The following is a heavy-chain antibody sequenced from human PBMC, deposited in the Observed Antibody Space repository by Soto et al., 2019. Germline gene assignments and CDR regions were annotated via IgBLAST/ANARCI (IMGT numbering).Heavy chain of an antibody. Sequence: GGSLRLSCAASGFTFSSYSMNWVRQAPGKGLEWVSYISSRSSTIYYADSVKGRFTISRDNAKNSLYLQMNSLRDEDTAVYYCARDPGSGSYFEAFDIWGQGTMVTVSS. CDR1: GFTFSSYS. CDR2: ISSRSSTI. D-gene: IGHD1-26*01. J-gene: IGHJ3*02. V-gene: IGHV3-48*02. CDR3: ARDPGSGSYFEAFDI.